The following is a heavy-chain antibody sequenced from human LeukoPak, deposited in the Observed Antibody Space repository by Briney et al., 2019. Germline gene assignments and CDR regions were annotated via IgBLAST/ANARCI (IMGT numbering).Heavy chain of an antibody. Sequence: PGRSLRLSCAASGFTFDDYAMHWVRQAPGKGLEWVSGISWNSGSIGYADSVKGRFTISRDNAKNSLYLQMNSLRAEDTALYYCAKDISVGATTRDFDYWGQGALVTVSS. CDR2: ISWNSGSI. J-gene: IGHJ4*02. D-gene: IGHD1-26*01. CDR1: GFTFDDYA. V-gene: IGHV3-9*01. CDR3: AKDISVGATTRDFDY.